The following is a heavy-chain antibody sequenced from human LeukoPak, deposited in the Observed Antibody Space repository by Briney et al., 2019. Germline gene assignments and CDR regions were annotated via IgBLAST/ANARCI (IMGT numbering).Heavy chain of an antibody. D-gene: IGHD6-6*01. Sequence: SETLSLTCTVSGGSISSHYWSWIRQPPGKGLEWIGYIYYSGSTNYNPSLKSRVTISVDTSKNQFSLKLSSVTAADTAVYYCASSSSSHYYYYYMDVWGKGTTVTVPS. CDR2: IYYSGST. CDR3: ASSSSSHYYYYYMDV. J-gene: IGHJ6*03. CDR1: GGSISSHY. V-gene: IGHV4-59*11.